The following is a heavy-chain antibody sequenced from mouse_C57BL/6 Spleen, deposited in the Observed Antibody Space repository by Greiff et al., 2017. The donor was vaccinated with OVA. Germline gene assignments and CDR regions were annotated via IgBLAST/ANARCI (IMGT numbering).Heavy chain of an antibody. J-gene: IGHJ1*03. V-gene: IGHV5-16*01. CDR2: INYDGSST. D-gene: IGHD2-5*01. CDR1: GFTFSDYY. Sequence: EVKLVESEGGLVQPGSSMKLSCTASGFTFSDYYMAWVRPVPEKGLEWVANINYDGSSTYYLDSLKSRFIISRDNAKNILYLQMSSLKSEDTATYDCARERGAYYSNYWYFDVWGTGTTVTVSS. CDR3: ARERGAYYSNYWYFDV.